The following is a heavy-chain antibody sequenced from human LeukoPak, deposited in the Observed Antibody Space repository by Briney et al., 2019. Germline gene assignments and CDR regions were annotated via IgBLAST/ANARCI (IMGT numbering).Heavy chain of an antibody. CDR2: ISYDGSNT. CDR3: AKRGYCCGCRCAARGHDAFDL. V-gene: IGHV3-30*18. CDR1: GFTFSSYG. J-gene: IGHJ3*01. D-gene: IGHD2-15*01. Sequence: PGRSLRLSCAASGFTFSSYGMHWVRQAPGKGLEWVSVISYDGSNTYYADSVKGRFTISRDNSKNTLYLQMDSLRAEDTAVYYCAKRGYCCGCRCAARGHDAFDLWGQGTIVHVFS.